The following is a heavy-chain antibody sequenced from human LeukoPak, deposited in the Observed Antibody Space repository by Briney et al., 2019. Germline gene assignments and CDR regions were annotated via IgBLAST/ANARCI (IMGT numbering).Heavy chain of an antibody. CDR2: IHTGGTT. CDR1: GFTFSDAW. CDR3: TKDAGFEYCSRGACYTGDY. Sequence: PGGSLRLSCAASGFTFSDAWMNWVRQAPGKGLEWVSVIHTGGTTHYADSVKGRFTISKDNSKNTVYLQMNSLTVEDTAVYYCTKDAGFEYCSRGACYTGDYWGRGTLVTVSS. D-gene: IGHD2-8*02. J-gene: IGHJ4*02. V-gene: IGHV3-53*01.